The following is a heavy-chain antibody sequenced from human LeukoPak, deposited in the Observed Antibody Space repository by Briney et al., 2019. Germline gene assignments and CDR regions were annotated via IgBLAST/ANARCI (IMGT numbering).Heavy chain of an antibody. J-gene: IGHJ4*02. CDR2: IKPDSGSS. CDR3: ARARVPIAVAGLYYFDH. V-gene: IGHV1-2*02. CDR1: GYTFTAYY. D-gene: IGHD6-19*01. Sequence: GASEKVSCKASGYTFTAYYIHWLRQAPGQGPEWMGWIKPDSGSSHYAQKFQGRVTMTRDTSSNSAYMDLTRLKSDDTAVYYCARARVPIAVAGLYYFDHWGQGALVTVSS.